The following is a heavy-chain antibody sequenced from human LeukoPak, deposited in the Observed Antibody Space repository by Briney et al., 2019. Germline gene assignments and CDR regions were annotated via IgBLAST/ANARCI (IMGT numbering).Heavy chain of an antibody. V-gene: IGHV1-2*02. CDR3: AKNRGYPSFDY. Sequence: ASVKVSCKASGYTFTGHFMHWVRQAPGQGLEWMGWINPNDGGTNFAQRFQGRVTMTRDTSISTAYLELSSLRSDDTAVYYCAKNRGYPSFDYWGQGTLVTVSS. CDR2: INPNDGGT. J-gene: IGHJ4*02. CDR1: GYTFTGHF. D-gene: IGHD3-10*01.